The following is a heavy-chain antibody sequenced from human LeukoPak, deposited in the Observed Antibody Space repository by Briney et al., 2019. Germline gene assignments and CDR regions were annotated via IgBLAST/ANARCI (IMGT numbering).Heavy chain of an antibody. V-gene: IGHV3-48*03. CDR1: GFTFSSYE. D-gene: IGHD3-10*01. Sequence: GGSLRLFCAASGFTFSSYEMNWVRQAPGKGLEEVSYISSRGSTIFYAESVKDRFTISRDNAKNSLYLQMNSLRAEDGAVFFCAREGAVFLWFGIGYWGQGTLVTVPS. J-gene: IGHJ4*02. CDR2: ISSRGSTI. CDR3: AREGAVFLWFGIGY.